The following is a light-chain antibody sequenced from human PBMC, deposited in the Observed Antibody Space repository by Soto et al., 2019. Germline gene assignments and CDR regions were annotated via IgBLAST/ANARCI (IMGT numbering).Light chain of an antibody. J-gene: IGLJ1*01. Sequence: QSVLTQPASVSGSPGQSITISCTGASNHIETYNLVSWYQQHPGKVPKLIIYEVFKRPSGVSDRFSGSKSGDTASLTISGLQAEDEADYHCGSNVGLNTYVFGTGTKLTVL. CDR1: SNHIETYNL. V-gene: IGLV2-23*02. CDR2: EVF. CDR3: GSNVGLNTYV.